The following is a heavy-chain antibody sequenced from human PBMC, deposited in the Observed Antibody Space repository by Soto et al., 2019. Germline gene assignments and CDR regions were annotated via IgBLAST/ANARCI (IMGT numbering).Heavy chain of an antibody. CDR3: AMVDVYVTPSPQDV. CDR1: GYSFTRYG. CDR2: INTYNGNT. Sequence: QVQLVQSRAEVKNPGASVKVSCKASGYSFTRYGIAWARQAPGQGIEWMGWINTYNGNTNYAQNLQGRVTLTTDTSTSTAYMELTSLRSNDTAIYYCAMVDVYVTPSPQDVWGQGTTVIVSS. D-gene: IGHD3-16*01. J-gene: IGHJ6*02. V-gene: IGHV1-18*01.